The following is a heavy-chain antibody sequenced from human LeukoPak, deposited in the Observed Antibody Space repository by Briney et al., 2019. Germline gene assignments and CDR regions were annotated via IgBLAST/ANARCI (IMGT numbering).Heavy chain of an antibody. CDR1: GGTFSSYA. D-gene: IGHD7-27*01. J-gene: IGHJ3*02. CDR2: IIPIFSTA. V-gene: IGHV1-69*13. Sequence: ASVKVSCKASGGTFSSYAISWVRQAPGQGLEWMGGIIPIFSTANYAQKFQGRVTITADESTSTAYMELSSLRSEDTAVYYCARGLGIPDAFDIWGQGTMVTVSS. CDR3: ARGLGIPDAFDI.